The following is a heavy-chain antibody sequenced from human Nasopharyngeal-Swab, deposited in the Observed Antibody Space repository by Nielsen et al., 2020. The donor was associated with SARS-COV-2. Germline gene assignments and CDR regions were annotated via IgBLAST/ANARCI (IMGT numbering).Heavy chain of an antibody. CDR2: ISSSSSYI. D-gene: IGHD4-17*01. Sequence: GESLKISCAASGFTFSSYSMNWVRQAPGKGLEWVSSISSSSSYIYYADSVKGRFTISRDNAKNSLYLQMNSLRAEDTDVYYCARDYGDYESGWYFDLWGRCTLVTASS. V-gene: IGHV3-21*01. J-gene: IGHJ2*01. CDR3: ARDYGDYESGWYFDL. CDR1: GFTFSSYS.